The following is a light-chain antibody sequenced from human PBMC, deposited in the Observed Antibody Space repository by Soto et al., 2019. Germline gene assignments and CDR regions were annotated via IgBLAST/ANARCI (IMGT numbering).Light chain of an antibody. CDR3: QQYNNWPGWA. CDR2: GAS. J-gene: IGKJ1*01. V-gene: IGKV3-15*01. CDR1: QTISSN. Sequence: EIVMTQSPATLSVSPGERVTLSCRASQTISSNLAWYQQKPGQPPRLLIYGASTRATGIPARFSGSGSGTQFTLTISSLQSEDFAIYYCQQYNNWPGWAFGQGTKVEIK.